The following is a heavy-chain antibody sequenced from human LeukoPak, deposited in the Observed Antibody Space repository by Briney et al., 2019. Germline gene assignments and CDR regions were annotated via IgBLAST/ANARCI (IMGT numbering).Heavy chain of an antibody. CDR2: IRSDGSNE. V-gene: IGHV3-30*02. CDR1: GFSFSSYG. D-gene: IGHD4/OR15-4a*01. CDR3: ARRAGAYSHPYDY. Sequence: GGSLRLSCAGSGFSFSSYGMHWVRQAPGKGLEWMAFIRSDGSNEYYADSVKGRFTISRDNSKNTLYLQMNSLRAEDTAVYYCARRAGAYSHPYDYWGQGTLVTVSS. J-gene: IGHJ4*02.